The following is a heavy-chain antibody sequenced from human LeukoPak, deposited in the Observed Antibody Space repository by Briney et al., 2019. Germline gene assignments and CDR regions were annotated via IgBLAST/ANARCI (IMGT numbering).Heavy chain of an antibody. D-gene: IGHD3-10*01. Sequence: ASVKVSCKASGGTFSSYAISWVRQAPGQGLEWMGGIIPIFGTANYAQKFQGRVTITTDESTSTAYMELSSLRSEDTAVYYCAKSGWFGEFLSPVYYNYWGQGTLVTVSS. CDR1: GGTFSSYA. CDR2: IIPIFGTA. CDR3: AKSGWFGEFLSPVYYNY. V-gene: IGHV1-69*05. J-gene: IGHJ4*02.